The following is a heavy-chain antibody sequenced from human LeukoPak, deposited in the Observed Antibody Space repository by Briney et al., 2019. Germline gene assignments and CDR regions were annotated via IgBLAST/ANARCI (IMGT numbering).Heavy chain of an antibody. Sequence: PGGSMRLACAASGFTVSSNYMSWVRQAPGKGLEWVSVIYSGGSTYYADSVKGRFTISRDNSKNTLYLQMNSLRAEDTAVYYCASGSNYYYNWNLWGQGTLVTVSS. CDR1: GFTVSSNY. J-gene: IGHJ5*02. CDR3: ASGSNYYYNWNL. D-gene: IGHD1-20*01. CDR2: IYSGGST. V-gene: IGHV3-53*01.